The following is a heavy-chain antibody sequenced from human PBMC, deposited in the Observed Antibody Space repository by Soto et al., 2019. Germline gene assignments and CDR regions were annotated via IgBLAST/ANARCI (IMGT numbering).Heavy chain of an antibody. CDR3: ARGRAVAGNLYYYYYGMDV. V-gene: IGHV4-34*01. CDR1: GGSFSGYY. Sequence: ETLSLTCAVYGGSFSGYYWSWVRQPPGKGLEWIGEINHSGSTNYNPSLKSRVTISVDTSKNQFSLKLRSVTAADTAVQYCARGRAVAGNLYYYYYGMDVWGQGTTVTVS. D-gene: IGHD6-19*01. J-gene: IGHJ6*02. CDR2: INHSGST.